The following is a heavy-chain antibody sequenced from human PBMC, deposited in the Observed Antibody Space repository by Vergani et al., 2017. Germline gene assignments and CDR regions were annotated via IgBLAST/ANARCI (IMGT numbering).Heavy chain of an antibody. CDR3: ARHSHSSGWYRFYRSFAFDI. CDR2: IYHSGST. CDR1: GGSFSGYY. V-gene: IGHV4-34*01. Sequence: QVQLQQWGAGLLKPSETLSLTCAVYGGSFSGYYWSWIRQPPGKGLEWIGSIYHSGSTYYNPSLKSRVTISVDTSKNQFSLKLSSVTAADTAVYYCARHSHSSGWYRFYRSFAFDIWGQGTMVTVSS. J-gene: IGHJ3*02. D-gene: IGHD6-19*01.